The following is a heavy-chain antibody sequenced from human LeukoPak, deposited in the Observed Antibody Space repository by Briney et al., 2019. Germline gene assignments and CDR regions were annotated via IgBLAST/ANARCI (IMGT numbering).Heavy chain of an antibody. CDR1: GYTFGTYW. J-gene: IGHJ4*02. D-gene: IGHD3-9*01. Sequence: HGESLQISCHLSGYTFGTYWIGWVRQMPGKGLEWMGIIHLRDSLTYYSPSWQGQVVISDDKSISPAYLQWNSLTASDSGIYYCASARDGNFYWDYWAQGTLVTVAS. CDR3: ASARDGNFYWDY. CDR2: IHLRDSLT. V-gene: IGHV5-51*01.